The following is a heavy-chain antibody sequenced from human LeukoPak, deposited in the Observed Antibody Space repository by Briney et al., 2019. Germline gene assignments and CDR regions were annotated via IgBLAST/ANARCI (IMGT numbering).Heavy chain of an antibody. V-gene: IGHV1-8*03. CDR1: GYTFTSYG. CDR2: MSPNTGKT. Sequence: GASVKVSCKASGYTFTSYGISWVRQAPGQGLEWVGRMSPNTGKTDYARKFQGRLIITRDTSINTVYMELNTLRSDDTAVYYCARSFVDFWSGYYRRDWLDPWGPGTLVTVSS. J-gene: IGHJ5*02. CDR3: ARSFVDFWSGYYRRDWLDP. D-gene: IGHD3-3*01.